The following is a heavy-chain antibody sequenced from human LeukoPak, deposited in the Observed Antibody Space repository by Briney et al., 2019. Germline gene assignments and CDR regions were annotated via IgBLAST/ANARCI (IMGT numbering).Heavy chain of an antibody. J-gene: IGHJ3*02. CDR1: GGSFSGYY. V-gene: IGHV4-34*01. D-gene: IGHD2-8*01. Sequence: PAETLSLTCAVYGGSFSGYYWSWIRQPPGKGLEWIGEINHSGSTNYNPSLKSRVTISVDTSKNQFSLKLSSVTAADTAVYYCSGNGVYDAFDIWSQGTMVTVSS. CDR3: SGNGVYDAFDI. CDR2: INHSGST.